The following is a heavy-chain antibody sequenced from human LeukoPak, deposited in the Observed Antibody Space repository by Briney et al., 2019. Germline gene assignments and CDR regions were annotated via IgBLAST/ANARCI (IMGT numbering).Heavy chain of an antibody. D-gene: IGHD3-22*01. V-gene: IGHV1-69*05. J-gene: IGHJ5*02. CDR2: IIPIFGTA. CDR3: ASLVSGYYMWFDP. Sequence: ASVKVSCKASGGTFSSYAISWVRQAPGQGLEWMGRIIPIFGTANYAQKFQGRVTITTDESTSTAYMELSSLRSEDTAVYYCASLVSGYYMWFDPWGQGTLVTVSS. CDR1: GGTFSSYA.